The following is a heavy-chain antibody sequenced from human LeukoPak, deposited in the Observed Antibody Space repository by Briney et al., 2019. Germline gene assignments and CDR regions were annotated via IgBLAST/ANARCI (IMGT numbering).Heavy chain of an antibody. J-gene: IGHJ6*02. Sequence: TSETLSLTCAVYGGSFSGYYWSWIRQPPGKGLEWIGEINHSGSTNYNPSLKSRVTISADTSKNQFSLKLGSVTAADTAVYYCARRDDRGYSYGLYYYYGMDVWGQGTTVTVSS. D-gene: IGHD5-18*01. V-gene: IGHV4-34*01. CDR2: INHSGST. CDR1: GGSFSGYY. CDR3: ARRDDRGYSYGLYYYYGMDV.